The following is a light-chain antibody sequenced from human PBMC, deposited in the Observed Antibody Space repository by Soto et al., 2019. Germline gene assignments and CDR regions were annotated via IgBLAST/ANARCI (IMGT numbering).Light chain of an antibody. J-gene: IGKJ1*01. CDR1: QPISSS. Sequence: IQMTQSPSSLSASVGDRVIFTCRASQPISSSLNWYQPKPGRAPNLLIYATDTLQSGVPSRFSGSGSGTDYTLTISSLQPEDFATYYCQLYGGVWTFGQGTK. CDR3: QLYGGVWT. CDR2: ATD. V-gene: IGKV1-39*01.